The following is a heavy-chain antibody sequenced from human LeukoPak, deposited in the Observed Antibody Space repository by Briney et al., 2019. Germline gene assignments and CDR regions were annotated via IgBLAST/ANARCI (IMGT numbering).Heavy chain of an antibody. CDR3: ARADDPIFGVVVIDF. V-gene: IGHV4-59*01. D-gene: IGHD3-3*01. J-gene: IGHJ4*02. CDR2: IYSSTGST. CDR1: GGSISPYY. Sequence: SETLSLTCTVSGGSISPYYWSWIRQSPGKGPQWIGYIYSSTGSTSYNPSLKSRVTISLDTSKKQFPLKLTSVTAADTAVYYCARADDPIFGVVVIDFWGQGALVSVSS.